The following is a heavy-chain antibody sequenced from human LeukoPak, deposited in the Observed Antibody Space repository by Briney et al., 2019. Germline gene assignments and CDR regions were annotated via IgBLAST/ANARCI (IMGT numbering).Heavy chain of an antibody. CDR3: ARKSTGITMVRGVIIADNWFDP. Sequence: SETLSLTCAVYGGSFSGYYWSWIRQPPGKGLEWIGEINHSGSTNYNPSLKSRVTISVDTSKNQFSLKLSSVTAADTAVYYCARKSTGITMVRGVIIADNWFDPWGQGTLVTVSS. J-gene: IGHJ5*02. CDR1: GGSFSGYY. V-gene: IGHV4-34*01. D-gene: IGHD3-10*01. CDR2: INHSGST.